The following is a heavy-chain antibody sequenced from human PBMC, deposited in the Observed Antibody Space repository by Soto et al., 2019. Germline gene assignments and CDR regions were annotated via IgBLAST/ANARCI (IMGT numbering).Heavy chain of an antibody. V-gene: IGHV3-73*01. Sequence: EVQLVESGGGLVQPGGSLKLSCAASGFTFSGSAMHWVRQASGQGLEWVGRIRSKANSYATADAASVKGRFTISRDDSKNTAYLQMNSLKTEDTAVYYCTRQGVDYYYDYMAVCGKGTTVTVSS. D-gene: IGHD2-15*01. CDR3: TRQGVDYYYDYMAV. CDR2: IRSKANSYAT. J-gene: IGHJ6*03. CDR1: GFTFSGSA.